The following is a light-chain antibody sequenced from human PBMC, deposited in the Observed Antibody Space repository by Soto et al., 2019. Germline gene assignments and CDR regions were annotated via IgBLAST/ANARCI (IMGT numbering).Light chain of an antibody. J-gene: IGLJ3*02. CDR3: AVWDDSLRGWV. Sequence: QSVLTQPPSASGTPGQRVTISCSGSSSHIGRNTVNWYRQVPGTAPKLLISSNSQRPSGVPDRFSGSKSGTSASLAISGLQSEDESDYYCAVWDDSLRGWVFGGGTKLTVL. V-gene: IGLV1-44*01. CDR1: SSHIGRNT. CDR2: SNS.